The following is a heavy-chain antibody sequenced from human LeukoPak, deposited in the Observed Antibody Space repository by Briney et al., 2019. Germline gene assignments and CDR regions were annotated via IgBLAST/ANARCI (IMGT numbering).Heavy chain of an antibody. CDR2: IYYSGST. D-gene: IGHD6-13*01. Sequence: SETLSLTCTVSGGSISSGVYYWRWICQHPGKGLEWIGYIYYSGSTYYNPSLKSRLTISVDTSKSQFSLKLRSVTAADTAVYYCARVITHAPERQLAASHYYYYMDVWGKGTTVTVSS. CDR3: ARVITHAPERQLAASHYYYYMDV. J-gene: IGHJ6*03. CDR1: GGSISSGVYY. V-gene: IGHV4-31*03.